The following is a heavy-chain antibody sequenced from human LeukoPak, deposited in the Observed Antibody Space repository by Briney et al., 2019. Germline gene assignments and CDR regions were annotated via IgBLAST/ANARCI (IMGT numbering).Heavy chain of an antibody. CDR3: ARDEGASYGSGN. CDR2: ISNSSSYI. V-gene: IGHV3-21*01. D-gene: IGHD3-10*01. CDR1: GFTFSSYS. J-gene: IGHJ4*02. Sequence: GGSLRLSCAASGFTFSSYSMNWVRQAPGKGLEWVSSISNSSSYIYYADSVKGRFTISRDNAKNSLYLQMNSLRAEDTAVYYCARDEGASYGSGNWGQGTLVTVSS.